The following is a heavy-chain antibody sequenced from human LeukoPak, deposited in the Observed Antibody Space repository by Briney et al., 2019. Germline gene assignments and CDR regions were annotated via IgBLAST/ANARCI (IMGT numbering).Heavy chain of an antibody. CDR2: ISYDGSNK. V-gene: IGHV3-30*03. CDR1: GFTFSIFG. Sequence: GGSLRLSCAASGFTFSIFGMHGVRQAPGKGLEWVAVISYDGSNKYYVDSVKGRFTISRDNSKNTLYLQMNSLSAEDTAVYYCARNYDSSGYWFFNYWGQGTLVTVSS. CDR3: ARNYDSSGYWFFNY. J-gene: IGHJ4*02. D-gene: IGHD3-22*01.